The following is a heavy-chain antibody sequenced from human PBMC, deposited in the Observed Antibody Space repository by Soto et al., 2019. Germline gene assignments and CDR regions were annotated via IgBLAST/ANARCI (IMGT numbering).Heavy chain of an antibody. CDR1: DGSISSYY. D-gene: IGHD3-22*01. J-gene: IGHJ4*02. CDR2: IYYSGST. Sequence: SETLSLTCTVSDGSISSYYWSWIRQPPGKGLEWIGYIYYSGSTNYNPSLKSRVTISVDTSKNQFSLKLSSVTAADTAVYYCAREGYYDSSGPFDYWGQGTLVTVSS. V-gene: IGHV4-59*01. CDR3: AREGYYDSSGPFDY.